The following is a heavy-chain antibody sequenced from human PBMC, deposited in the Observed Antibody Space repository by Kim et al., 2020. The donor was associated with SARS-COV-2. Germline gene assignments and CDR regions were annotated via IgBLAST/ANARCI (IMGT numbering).Heavy chain of an antibody. Sequence: ASVKVSCKASGYTFTSYGISWVRQAPGQGLEWMGWISAYNGNTNYAQKLQGRVTMTTDTSTSTAYMELRSLRSDDTAVYYCARDLEEMATKMYYYYYGMDVWGQGTTVTVSS. CDR1: GYTFTSYG. D-gene: IGHD5-12*01. J-gene: IGHJ6*02. CDR3: ARDLEEMATKMYYYYYGMDV. V-gene: IGHV1-18*01. CDR2: ISAYNGNT.